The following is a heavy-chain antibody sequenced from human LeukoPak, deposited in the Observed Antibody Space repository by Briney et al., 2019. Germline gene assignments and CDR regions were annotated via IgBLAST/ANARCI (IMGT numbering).Heavy chain of an antibody. CDR3: GLEPHLYYYYYMDV. V-gene: IGHV3-48*04. CDR1: GFTFSSYS. D-gene: IGHD1-1*01. CDR2: ISSSSSTI. Sequence: PGGSLRLSCAASGFTFSSYSMNWVRQAPGKGLEWVSYISSSSSTIYYADSVKGRFTISRDNAKNSLYLQMNSLRAEDTAVYYCGLEPHLYYYYYMDVWGKGTTVTVSS. J-gene: IGHJ6*03.